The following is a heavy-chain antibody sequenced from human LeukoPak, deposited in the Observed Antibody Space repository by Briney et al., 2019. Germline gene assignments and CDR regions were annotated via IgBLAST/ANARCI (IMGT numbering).Heavy chain of an antibody. CDR3: ARDSPVLLWFGELLYPPGPYYGMDV. J-gene: IGHJ6*02. V-gene: IGHV4-39*02. CDR1: GGSISSSSYY. D-gene: IGHD3-10*01. Sequence: SETLSLTCTVSGGSISSSSYYWGWIRQPPGKGLEWIGSIYYSGSTYYNPSLKSRVTISVDTSKNQFSLKLSSVTAADTAVYYCARDSPVLLWFGELLYPPGPYYGMDVWGQGTTVTVSS. CDR2: IYYSGST.